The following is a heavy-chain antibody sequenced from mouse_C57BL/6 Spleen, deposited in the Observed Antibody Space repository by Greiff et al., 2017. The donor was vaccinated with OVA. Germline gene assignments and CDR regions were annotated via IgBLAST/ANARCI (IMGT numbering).Heavy chain of an antibody. V-gene: IGHV1-69*01. J-gene: IGHJ1*03. CDR1: GYPFTSYW. D-gene: IGHD1-1*01. CDR3: ARWAYGSSYWYFDV. Sequence: QVQLQQPGAELVMPGASVKLSCKASGYPFTSYWLHWVKQRPGQGLEWIGEIDTSDSYTNYNQKFKCKSTLAVDKSSSTAYMQLSSLTSEDSAVYCCARWAYGSSYWYFDVGGTGTTVTVSS. CDR2: IDTSDSYT.